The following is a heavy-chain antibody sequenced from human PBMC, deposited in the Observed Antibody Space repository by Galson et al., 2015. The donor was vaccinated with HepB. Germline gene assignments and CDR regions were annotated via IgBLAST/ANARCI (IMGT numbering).Heavy chain of an antibody. CDR3: ARHAAYGDSAWDS. Sequence: LSLTCTVSGGSISSYYWSWIRQPPGTGLEWIGYIHYSGRTNKYNPSLRSRITLLVDSSKNQFSLNLNSVTAADTAVYYCARHAAYGDSAWDSWGQGTLVTVSS. J-gene: IGHJ4*02. CDR2: IHYSGRT. D-gene: IGHD4-17*01. V-gene: IGHV4-59*08. CDR1: GGSISSYY.